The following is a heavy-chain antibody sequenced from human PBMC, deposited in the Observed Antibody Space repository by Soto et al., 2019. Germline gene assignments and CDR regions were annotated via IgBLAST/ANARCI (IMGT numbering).Heavy chain of an antibody. V-gene: IGHV6-1*01. CDR3: ARAGYISGYYMGDYYYYGMDV. D-gene: IGHD6-19*01. CDR1: GDSVSSNSGA. J-gene: IGHJ6*02. CDR2: TYYRSKWYN. Sequence: SQTLSLTCAISGDSVSSNSGAWNWFRQSPSRGLEWLGRTYYRSKWYNDYAVSVKSRMTINPDTSKNQFSLQLNSVTPEDTAVYYCARAGYISGYYMGDYYYYGMDVWGQGTTVTVSS.